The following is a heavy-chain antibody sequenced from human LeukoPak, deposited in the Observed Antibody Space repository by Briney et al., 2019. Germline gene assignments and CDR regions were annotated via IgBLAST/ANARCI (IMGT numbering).Heavy chain of an antibody. Sequence: SETLSLTCTVSGASISSSSYYWGWIRQPPGRGLEWIGSIYYSGSTYYNPSLQSRVTISVDTSKNQFSLKLSSVTAADTAVYYCAVTTVTISEWGQGTLVTVSS. CDR1: GASISSSSYY. V-gene: IGHV4-39*01. CDR2: IYYSGST. J-gene: IGHJ4*02. D-gene: IGHD4-17*01. CDR3: AVTTVTISE.